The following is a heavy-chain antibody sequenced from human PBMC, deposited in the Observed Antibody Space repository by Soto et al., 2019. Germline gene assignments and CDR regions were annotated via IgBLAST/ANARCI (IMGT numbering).Heavy chain of an antibody. D-gene: IGHD3-10*01. Sequence: PGGSLRLSCAASGFTFSSYAMSWVRQAPGKGLEWVSAISGSGVSTYYADSVKGRLTISRDNSKNTLYLQMNSLRAEDTAVYYCAQYTVRGAYPPYYYSYGMDVWGQGTTVTV. CDR2: ISGSGVST. J-gene: IGHJ6*02. V-gene: IGHV3-23*01. CDR3: AQYTVRGAYPPYYYSYGMDV. CDR1: GFTFSSYA.